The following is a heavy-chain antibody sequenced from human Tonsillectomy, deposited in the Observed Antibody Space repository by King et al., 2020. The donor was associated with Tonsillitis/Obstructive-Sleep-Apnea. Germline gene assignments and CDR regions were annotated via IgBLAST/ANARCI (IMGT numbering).Heavy chain of an antibody. Sequence: VQLVESGGGVVQPGRSLRLSCAASGFIFSSYVMHWVRQAPGKGLEWVAVISYDESNKYYADSVKGRFTISRDDSKSTLYLQMNSLRAEDTAVYYCARDRQVPLVGPNYDFWSGYLSYWGQGTLVTVSS. J-gene: IGHJ4*02. CDR1: GFIFSSYV. D-gene: IGHD3-3*01. CDR2: ISYDESNK. CDR3: ARDRQVPLVGPNYDFWSGYLSY. V-gene: IGHV3-30*04.